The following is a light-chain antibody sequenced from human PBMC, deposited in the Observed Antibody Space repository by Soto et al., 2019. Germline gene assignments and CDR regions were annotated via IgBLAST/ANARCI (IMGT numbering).Light chain of an antibody. CDR2: GAS. CDR1: QSVSSN. V-gene: IGKV3-15*01. Sequence: EIVMTRSPVTLSVSPGERATLSCRASQSVSSNLAWYQQKPGQAPRLLIYGASTRATDIPARFSGSGSGTEFILTISSLQSEDFAVYYCQQYNKWPLTFGGGTKVEIK. CDR3: QQYNKWPLT. J-gene: IGKJ4*01.